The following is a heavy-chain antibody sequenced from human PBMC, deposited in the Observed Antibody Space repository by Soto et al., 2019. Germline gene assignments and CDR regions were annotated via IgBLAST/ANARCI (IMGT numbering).Heavy chain of an antibody. D-gene: IGHD2-21*02. CDR2: IFSGGST. J-gene: IGHJ4*02. CDR1: GFTVSSNY. Sequence: EVQLVESGGGLVQPGGSLRLSCVASGFTVSSNYMSWVRQAPGKGLEWVSVIFSGGSTNYADSVKGRFTISRDNSKNTLYLQMNSLRAEDMAVYYCATRVTAGNWGQGTLVTVSS. CDR3: ATRVTAGN. V-gene: IGHV3-66*01.